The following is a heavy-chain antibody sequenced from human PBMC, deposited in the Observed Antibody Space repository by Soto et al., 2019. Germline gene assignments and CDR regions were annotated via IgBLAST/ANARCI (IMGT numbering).Heavy chain of an antibody. CDR3: ARHPGHSYGSLDY. CDR1: GFTFSRFS. CDR2: ISTSSSYI. D-gene: IGHD3-10*01. Sequence: LRLSCEASGFTFSRFSMNWVRQAPGKGLEWVSSISTSSSYIYYADSVKGRFTISRDNAKDSLFLQMNSLRADDTAVYYCARHPGHSYGSLDYWGRGTLVTVSS. J-gene: IGHJ4*02. V-gene: IGHV3-21*01.